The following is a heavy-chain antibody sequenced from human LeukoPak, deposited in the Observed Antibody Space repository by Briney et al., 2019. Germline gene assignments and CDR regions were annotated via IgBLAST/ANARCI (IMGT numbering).Heavy chain of an antibody. J-gene: IGHJ6*03. CDR1: GGSFSGYY. CDR3: ARAAAGTRGYYYYYMDV. CDR2: IYYSGST. D-gene: IGHD6-13*01. Sequence: PSETLSLTCAVYGGSFSGYYWGWIRQPPGKGLEWIGSIYYSGSTYYNPSLKSRVTISVDTSKNQFSLKLSSVTAADTAVYYCARAAAGTRGYYYYYMDVWGKGTTVTVSS. V-gene: IGHV4-34*01.